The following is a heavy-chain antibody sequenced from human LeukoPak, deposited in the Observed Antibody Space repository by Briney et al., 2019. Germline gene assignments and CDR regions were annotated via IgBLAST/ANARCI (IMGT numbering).Heavy chain of an antibody. D-gene: IGHD3-10*01. CDR1: GGSFSGYY. CDR3: ARGSYYGSGSQTDAFDI. Sequence: PSETLSLTCAVYGGSFSGYYWSWIRQPPGKGLEWIGEINHSGSTNYNPSIKSRVTISVDTSKNQFSLKLSSVTAADTAVYYCARGSYYGSGSQTDAFDIWGQGTMVTVSS. CDR2: INHSGST. V-gene: IGHV4-34*01. J-gene: IGHJ3*02.